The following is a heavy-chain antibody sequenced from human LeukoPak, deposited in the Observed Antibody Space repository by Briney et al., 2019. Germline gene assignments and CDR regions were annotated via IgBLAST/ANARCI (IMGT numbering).Heavy chain of an antibody. J-gene: IGHJ4*02. D-gene: IGHD6-6*01. CDR2: IRGNGGNT. CDR3: ARDRLYSSSSEDY. CDR1: GFSFSTYA. Sequence: PGGSLRLSCAASGFSFSTYAMSWVRQAPGKGLKWVSTIRGNGGNTYYGDSVKGRFAISRDNSKNTLYLQMNSLRAEDTAVYYCARDRLYSSSSEDYWGQGTLVTVSS. V-gene: IGHV3-23*01.